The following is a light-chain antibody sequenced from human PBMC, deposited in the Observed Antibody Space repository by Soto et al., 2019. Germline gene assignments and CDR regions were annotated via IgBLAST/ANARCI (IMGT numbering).Light chain of an antibody. CDR2: GAS. V-gene: IGKV3-20*01. CDR1: ETVAGSY. J-gene: IGKJ1*01. Sequence: DIVLTQSPVTLSLSPVERSTLSCRASETVAGSYLAWYQQKPGQAPRLLIHGASTRATGIADRFSGSGSGTDFTLTISRLEPEDFAVYYCQLYGTSPKTFGQGTKVDIK. CDR3: QLYGTSPKT.